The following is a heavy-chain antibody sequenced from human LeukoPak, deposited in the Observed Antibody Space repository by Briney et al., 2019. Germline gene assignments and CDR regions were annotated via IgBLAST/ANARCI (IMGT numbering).Heavy chain of an antibody. CDR2: INHSDSP. D-gene: IGHD3-16*01. CDR1: GGSFSGYY. J-gene: IGHJ4*02. V-gene: IGHV4-34*01. CDR3: ARGRTTGDFDY. Sequence: SETLSLTCAVYGGSFSGYYWSWIRQPPGKGLEWIGEINHSDSPNYNPSLKSRVTISVDTSKNQFSLQLNSVTPEDTAVYYCARGRTTGDFDYWGQGTLVTVSS.